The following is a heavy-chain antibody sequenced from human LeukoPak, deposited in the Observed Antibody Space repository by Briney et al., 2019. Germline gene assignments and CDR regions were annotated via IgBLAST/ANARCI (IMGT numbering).Heavy chain of an antibody. CDR3: ASSDGKYFQH. J-gene: IGHJ1*01. CDR2: ISAYNGNT. CDR1: GYTFTSYG. D-gene: IGHD1-1*01. Sequence: GASVKVSCKASGYTFTSYGISWVRQAPGQGLEWMGWISAYNGNTNYAQKLQGRVTMATDTSTSTAYMELRSPRSDDTAVYYCASSDGKYFQHWGQGTLVTVSS. V-gene: IGHV1-18*01.